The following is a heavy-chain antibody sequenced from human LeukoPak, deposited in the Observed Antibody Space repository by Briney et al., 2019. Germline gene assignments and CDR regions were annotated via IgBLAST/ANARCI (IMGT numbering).Heavy chain of an antibody. CDR3: AKEYAGSTTSCFDP. CDR2: INPNSGDT. V-gene: IGHV1-2*02. J-gene: IGHJ5*02. CDR1: GYTFTSYY. Sequence: ASVKVSCKASGYTFTSYYMHWVRQAPGQGLEWMGWINPNSGDTNYAQRFQGRVTMTRDTSISIAYMDLSRLRSDDTAVYYCAKEYAGSTTSCFDPWGQGTLVTVSS. D-gene: IGHD1-26*01.